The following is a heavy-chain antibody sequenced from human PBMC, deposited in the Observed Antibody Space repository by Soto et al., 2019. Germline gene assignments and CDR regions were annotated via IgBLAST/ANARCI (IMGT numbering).Heavy chain of an antibody. CDR2: IKQDGSER. D-gene: IGHD3-3*01. CDR1: GFIFDSYW. CDR3: ARGITADY. Sequence: EGSLRLSCAASGFIFDSYWMTWVRQAPGKGPEWVANIKQDGSERYYVDSVKGRFTISRDNAKNSLYLQMNSLRPEDTAVYYCARGITADYWGQGTLVTVSS. V-gene: IGHV3-7*01. J-gene: IGHJ4*02.